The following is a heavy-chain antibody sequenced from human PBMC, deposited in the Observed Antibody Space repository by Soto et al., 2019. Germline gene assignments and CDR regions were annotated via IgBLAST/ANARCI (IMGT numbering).Heavy chain of an antibody. CDR1: GYSFTNFH. D-gene: IGHD3-22*01. Sequence: QVQLSQFGAEVKKPGASVKVSCKASGYSFTNFHIHWVRQAPGQGLEWMGMIDPSGGITRDAQRLQGRITMTRDASTSTVYMELRSLTSEDTAVYYCAIDVLGHDNYETIGYYFDHWGQGTLVTVSS. V-gene: IGHV1-46*01. CDR3: AIDVLGHDNYETIGYYFDH. J-gene: IGHJ4*02. CDR2: IDPSGGIT.